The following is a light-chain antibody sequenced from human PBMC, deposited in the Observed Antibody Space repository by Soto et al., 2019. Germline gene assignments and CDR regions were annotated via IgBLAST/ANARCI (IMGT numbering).Light chain of an antibody. CDR1: SSDFGSYNL. CDR2: EVS. CDR3: CSYAGSSTHYV. Sequence: QSALTQPASVSGSPGQSITISCTGTSSDFGSYNLVSWYQQHPGKAPKLMIYEVSKRPSGVSNRFSGSKSGNTASLTISGLQAEDEADYYCCSYAGSSTHYVFGTGTKLTVL. V-gene: IGLV2-23*02. J-gene: IGLJ1*01.